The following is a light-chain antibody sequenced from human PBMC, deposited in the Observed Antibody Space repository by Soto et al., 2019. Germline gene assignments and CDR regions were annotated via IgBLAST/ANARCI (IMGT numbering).Light chain of an antibody. CDR3: QQYDSSPWT. CDR1: QSVSSSF. J-gene: IGKJ1*01. Sequence: EIVLTQSPGTLSLSPGERATLSCRASQSVSSSFLAWYQQKPGQAPRLLIYGASSWATGIPDRFSGSGSGRDFTLTISRLEPEDFAVYYWQQYDSSPWTFGQGTKVEIK. CDR2: GAS. V-gene: IGKV3-20*01.